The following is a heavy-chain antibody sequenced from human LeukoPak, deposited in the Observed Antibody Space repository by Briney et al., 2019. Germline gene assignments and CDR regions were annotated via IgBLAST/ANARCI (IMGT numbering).Heavy chain of an antibody. CDR3: AGDVGSGWYGGVDYFDY. CDR1: GGSFSGYY. D-gene: IGHD6-19*01. V-gene: IGHV4-59*01. CDR2: IYYSGST. Sequence: DPSETLSLTCAVYGGSFSGYYWSWIRQPPGKGLEWIGYIYYSGSTNYNPSLKSRVTISVDTSKNQFSLKLSSVTAADTAVYYCAGDVGSGWYGGVDYFDYWGQGTLVTVSS. J-gene: IGHJ4*02.